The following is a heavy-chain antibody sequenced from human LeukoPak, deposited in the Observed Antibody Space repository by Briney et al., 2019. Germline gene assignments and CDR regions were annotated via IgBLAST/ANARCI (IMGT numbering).Heavy chain of an antibody. CDR3: ARGGVVVPAALSRYFVL. CDR1: GYTFTNYG. CDR2: ISAYNGNT. D-gene: IGHD2-2*01. Sequence: ASVKVSCKASGYTFTNYGISWVRQAPGQGLEWMGWISAYNGNTNYAQNFQDRFTMTTDTSTSTAYMELRSLRSDDTAVYYCARGGVVVPAALSRYFVLWGRGTLVTVSS. V-gene: IGHV1-18*01. J-gene: IGHJ2*01.